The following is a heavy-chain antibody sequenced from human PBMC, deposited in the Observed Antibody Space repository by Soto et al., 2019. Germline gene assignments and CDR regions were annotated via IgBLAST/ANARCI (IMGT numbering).Heavy chain of an antibody. D-gene: IGHD2-15*01. CDR3: APHESCSGGRCHYYAFAI. CDR1: EFTVSGHA. J-gene: IGHJ3*02. Sequence: EVQVLESGGGLVQPGGSLRLSCEGSEFTVSGHAMTWIRQAPGKGPEWVSTITADGGTYYAADVKGRFAMYRDTSENSLYLQMHSLGAEATASYACAPHESCSGGRCHYYAFAIRGQGTMVTVSS. V-gene: IGHV3-23*01. CDR2: ITADGGT.